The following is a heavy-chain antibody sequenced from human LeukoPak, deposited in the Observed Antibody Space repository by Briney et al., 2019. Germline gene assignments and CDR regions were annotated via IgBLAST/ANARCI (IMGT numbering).Heavy chain of an antibody. J-gene: IGHJ5*02. CDR1: GYTFISYG. D-gene: IGHD1-26*01. V-gene: IGHV1-18*01. CDR3: ARGGSGSYIDP. Sequence: ASVKVSCKASGYTFISYGITWVRQAPGQGLEYMGWISAYNGNTNYAQNFQGRVTMTTDTSTSTAYMELRSLRSDDTAVYYCARGGSGSYIDPWGQGTLVTVSS. CDR2: ISAYNGNT.